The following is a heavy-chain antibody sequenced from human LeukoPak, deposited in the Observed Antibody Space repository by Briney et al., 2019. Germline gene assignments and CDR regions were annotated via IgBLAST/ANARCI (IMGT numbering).Heavy chain of an antibody. V-gene: IGHV1-18*01. CDR1: GYTFTSYG. CDR3: ARAYYYDSSGYYEDY. CDR2: ISAYNGNT. J-gene: IGHJ4*02. D-gene: IGHD3-22*01. Sequence: ASVKVSRKASGYTFTSYGISWVRQAPGQGLEWMGWISAYNGNTNYAQKLQGRVTMTTDTSTSAAYMELRSLRSDDTAVYYCARAYYYDSSGYYEDYWGQGTLVTVSS.